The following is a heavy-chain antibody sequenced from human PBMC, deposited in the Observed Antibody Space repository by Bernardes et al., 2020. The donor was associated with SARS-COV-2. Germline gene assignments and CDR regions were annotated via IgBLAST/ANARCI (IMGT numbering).Heavy chain of an antibody. D-gene: IGHD1-20*01. J-gene: IGHJ5*02. CDR2: ISYDGSNK. CDR3: ARHRAPDSYNWNEGWFDP. V-gene: IGHV3-30*03. CDR1: GFTFSSYG. Sequence: GGSLRLSCAASGFTFSSYGMHWVRQAPGKGLEWVAVISYDGSNKYYADSVKGRFTISRDNSKNTLYLQMNSLRAEDTAVYYCARHRAPDSYNWNEGWFDPWGQGTLVTVSS.